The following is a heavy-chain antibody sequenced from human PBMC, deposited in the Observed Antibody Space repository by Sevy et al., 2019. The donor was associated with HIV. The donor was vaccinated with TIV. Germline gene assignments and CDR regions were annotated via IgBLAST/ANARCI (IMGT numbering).Heavy chain of an antibody. CDR2: IKSNTDGGTI. CDR1: GFTFSNAW. D-gene: IGHD2-8*02. CDR3: TSDPIIVLVVTGGMDF. V-gene: IGHV3-15*01. Sequence: GGSLRLSCAASGFTFSNAWMSWVRQAPGKGLEWVGRIKSNTDGGTIDYAAPVKGRFTSSREDSKNPLYLQMNSLKTVVAAVYACTSDPIIVLVVTGGMDFWGQGTTVTVSS. J-gene: IGHJ6*02.